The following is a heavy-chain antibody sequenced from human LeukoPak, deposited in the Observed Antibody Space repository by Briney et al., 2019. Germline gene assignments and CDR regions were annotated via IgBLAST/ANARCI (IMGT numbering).Heavy chain of an antibody. Sequence: GAPVKVSCKASGYTFTSYGISWVRQAPGQGLEWMGWISAYNGNTNYAQKLQGRVTMTTDTSTSTAYMELRSLRSDDTAVYYCARPVWFGELTPMDVWGQGTTVTVSS. CDR2: ISAYNGNT. CDR3: ARPVWFGELTPMDV. CDR1: GYTFTSYG. D-gene: IGHD3-10*01. J-gene: IGHJ6*02. V-gene: IGHV1-18*01.